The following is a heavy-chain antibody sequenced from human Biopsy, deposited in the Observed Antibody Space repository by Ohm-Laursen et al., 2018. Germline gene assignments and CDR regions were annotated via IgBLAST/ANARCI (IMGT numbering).Heavy chain of an antibody. D-gene: IGHD3-10*01. CDR3: ASGNIGGVGLDV. J-gene: IGHJ6*02. CDR1: GYTFTSYE. V-gene: IGHV1-69*04. Sequence: SVKVSCNASGYTFTSYEINWVRQVPGQGLDWMGRIIPILGTVDYGQNFQGRVTIRADTSTTFLELTSLRYDDTAVYYCASGNIGGVGLDVWGLGTTVTVSS. CDR2: IIPILGTV.